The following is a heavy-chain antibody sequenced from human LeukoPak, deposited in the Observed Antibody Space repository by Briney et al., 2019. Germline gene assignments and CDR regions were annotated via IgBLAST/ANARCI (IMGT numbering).Heavy chain of an antibody. V-gene: IGHV1-69*04. CDR2: IIPILGIA. J-gene: IGHJ4*02. Sequence: SVTVSCKASGGTFSIYAISWVRQAPGQGREWMGRIIPILGIANYAQKFQGRVTITADKSTSTAYMELSSLRSEDTAVYYCARGLAYCGGDCHLDYWGQGTLVTVSS. D-gene: IGHD2-21*02. CDR1: GGTFSIYA. CDR3: ARGLAYCGGDCHLDY.